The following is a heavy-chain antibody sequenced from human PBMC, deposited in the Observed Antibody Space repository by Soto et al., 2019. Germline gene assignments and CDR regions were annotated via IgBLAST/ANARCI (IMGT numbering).Heavy chain of an antibody. Sequence: EVQLVESGGGLVQPGGSLRLSCAASGFTFSDHYVDWVRQAPGKGLEGVGRSRNKVNSYTTEYAASVKGRFTVSRDDSKNTLYLQMDSQNAEDTAVYYCAREDRKDDYSIEAFDIWGQGTMVTVSS. CDR1: GFTFSDHY. V-gene: IGHV3-72*01. CDR3: AREDRKDDYSIEAFDI. D-gene: IGHD4-17*01. CDR2: SRNKVNSYTT. J-gene: IGHJ3*02.